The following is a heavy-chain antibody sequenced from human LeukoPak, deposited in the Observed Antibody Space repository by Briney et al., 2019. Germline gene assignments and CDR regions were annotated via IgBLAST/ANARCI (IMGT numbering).Heavy chain of an antibody. CDR3: ARDLKPTMVRGVMGY. V-gene: IGHV3-11*01. D-gene: IGHD3-10*01. Sequence: GGSLRLSCAASGFTFSDYYMSWIRQAPGKGLEWVSYISSSGSTIYYADSVRGRFTISRDNAKNSLYLQMNSLRAEDTAVYYCARDLKPTMVRGVMGYWGQGTLVTVSS. CDR1: GFTFSDYY. J-gene: IGHJ4*02. CDR2: ISSSGSTI.